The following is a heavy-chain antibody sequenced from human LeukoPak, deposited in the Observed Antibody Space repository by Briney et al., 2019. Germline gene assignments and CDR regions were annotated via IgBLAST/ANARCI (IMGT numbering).Heavy chain of an antibody. Sequence: GASVKVSCKASGYTFTSYGISWVRQAPGQGLEWMGWISAYNGNTNYAQKLQGRVTMTTDTSTSTAYMELRGLRSDDTAVYYCARSGREFWSGYYTVGYMDVWGKGTTVTVSS. D-gene: IGHD3-3*01. CDR1: GYTFTSYG. V-gene: IGHV1-18*01. CDR2: ISAYNGNT. CDR3: ARSGREFWSGYYTVGYMDV. J-gene: IGHJ6*03.